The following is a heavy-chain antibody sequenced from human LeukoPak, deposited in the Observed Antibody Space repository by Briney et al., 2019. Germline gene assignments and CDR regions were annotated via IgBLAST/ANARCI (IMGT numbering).Heavy chain of an antibody. Sequence: SETLSLTCTISGGSIVSYFWTWIRQSPGRGLNWIAYMYDSGSTNYNPSLKSRVTISVDTSKNQFSLKLSSVTAADTAVYYCASHEWLRSPFDYWGQGTLVTVSS. V-gene: IGHV4-59*01. CDR3: ASHEWLRSPFDY. D-gene: IGHD5-12*01. CDR1: GGSIVSYF. J-gene: IGHJ4*02. CDR2: MYDSGST.